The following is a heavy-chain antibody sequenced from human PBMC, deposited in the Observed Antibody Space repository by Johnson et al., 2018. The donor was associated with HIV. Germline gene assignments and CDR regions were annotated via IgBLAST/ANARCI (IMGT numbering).Heavy chain of an antibody. CDR2: IYSGGST. J-gene: IGHJ3*02. Sequence: QVQLVESGGGVVQPGGSLKLSCAASGFTFDDYAMHWVRQAPGKGLEWVPVIYSGGSTYYADSVKGRFTIPRDNSRNTLYLQMNSLRAEDTAVYYCARDVGLLAYCGGDCADAFDIWGQGTRVTVSS. CDR3: ARDVGLLAYCGGDCADAFDI. V-gene: IGHV3-NL1*01. CDR1: GFTFDDYA. D-gene: IGHD2-21*01.